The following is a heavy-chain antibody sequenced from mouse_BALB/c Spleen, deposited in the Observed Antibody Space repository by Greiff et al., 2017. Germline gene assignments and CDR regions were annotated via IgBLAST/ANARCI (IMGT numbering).Heavy chain of an antibody. Sequence: VQLQQSGPELVKPGASVKISCKASGYSFTGYYMHWVKQSHVKSLEWIGRINPYNGATSYNQNFKDKASLTVDKSSSTAYMELHSLTSEDSAVYYCAMITTRAMDYWGQGTSVTVSS. CDR3: AMITTRAMDY. D-gene: IGHD2-4*01. CDR2: INPYNGAT. J-gene: IGHJ4*01. CDR1: GYSFTGYY. V-gene: IGHV1-31*01.